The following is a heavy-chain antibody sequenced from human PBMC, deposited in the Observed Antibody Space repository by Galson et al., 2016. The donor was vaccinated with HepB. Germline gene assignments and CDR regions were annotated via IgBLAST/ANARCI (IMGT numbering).Heavy chain of an antibody. V-gene: IGHV2-5*01. J-gene: IGHJ4*02. D-gene: IGHD1-1*01. CDR3: AHSKRLGVFTLFDS. CDR1: GFSLSTSGVG. Sequence: ALVKPTQTLTLTCTFSGFSLSTSGVGVGWIRQPPGKALEWLALIYSNYDKGYSPSLRSRVTITRDTSKNQVVLTMTNLEPLDTATYFCAHSKRLGVFTLFDSWGQGTLVTASS. CDR2: IYSNYDK.